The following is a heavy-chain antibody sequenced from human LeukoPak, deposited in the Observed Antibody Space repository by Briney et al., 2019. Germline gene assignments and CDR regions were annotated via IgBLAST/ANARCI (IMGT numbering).Heavy chain of an antibody. D-gene: IGHD6-13*01. CDR3: ARVLRRAAAGLWAFDI. Sequence: ASVKVSCKASGYTFTGYYMHWVRQAPGQRLEWMGWINAGNGNTKYSQEFQGRVTITRDTSASTAYMELSSLRSEDTAVYYCARVLRRAAAGLWAFDIWGQGTMVTVSS. CDR1: GYTFTGYY. CDR2: INAGNGNT. V-gene: IGHV1-3*03. J-gene: IGHJ3*02.